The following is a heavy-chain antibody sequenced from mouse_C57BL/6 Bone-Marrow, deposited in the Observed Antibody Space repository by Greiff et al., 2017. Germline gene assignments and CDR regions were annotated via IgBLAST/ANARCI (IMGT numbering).Heavy chain of an antibody. J-gene: IGHJ3*01. CDR3: VRQHYGNGAWFAY. CDR1: GFSFNTYA. D-gene: IGHD2-1*01. V-gene: IGHV10-1*01. CDR2: IRSKSNNYAT. Sequence: EVKLVESGGGLVQPKGSLKLSCAASGFSFNTYAMNWVRQAPGKGLEWVARIRSKSNNYATYYADSVKDRFTISRDDSESMLYLQMNNLKTEDTAMYYCVRQHYGNGAWFAYWGQGTLVTVSA.